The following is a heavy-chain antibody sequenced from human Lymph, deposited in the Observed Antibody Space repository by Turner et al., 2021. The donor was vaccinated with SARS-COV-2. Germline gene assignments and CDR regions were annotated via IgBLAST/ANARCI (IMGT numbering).Heavy chain of an antibody. CDR1: GYTINELS. J-gene: IGHJ6*02. D-gene: IGHD2-15*01. Sequence: QVQLVQSGAEVKKPGASVKVSCKVSGYTINELSMHWVRQAPGKGLEWMGGFDPEDGEIIYAQKFQGRVTMTEDTSTDTAYMELSSLRSEDTAVYYCATVLCTGSSCYYYGMDVWGQGTTVTVSS. CDR2: FDPEDGEI. V-gene: IGHV1-24*01. CDR3: ATVLCTGSSCYYYGMDV.